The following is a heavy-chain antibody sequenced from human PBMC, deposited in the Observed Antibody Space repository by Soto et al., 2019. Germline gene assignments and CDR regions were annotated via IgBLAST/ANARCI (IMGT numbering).Heavy chain of an antibody. CDR1: GFTFSSYG. J-gene: IGHJ4*02. CDR3: ARDRSSSGWYDFDY. CDR2: IWYDGSNK. Sequence: QVQLVESGGGVVQPGRSLRLSCAASGFTFSSYGMHWVRQAPGKGLEWVAVIWYDGSNKYYADSVKGRFTISRDNSKNTLYLQMNSLRAEDTAVYYCARDRSSSGWYDFDYLGQGTLVTVSS. D-gene: IGHD6-19*01. V-gene: IGHV3-33*01.